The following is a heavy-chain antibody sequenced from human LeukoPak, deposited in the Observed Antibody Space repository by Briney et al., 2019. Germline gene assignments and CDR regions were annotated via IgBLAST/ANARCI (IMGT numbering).Heavy chain of an antibody. CDR1: GYTFTGYY. Sequence: PLASVKVSCKASGYTFTGYYMHWVRQAPGQGLEWMGWINPNSGGTNYAQKFQGRVTMTRDTSISTAYMELSRLRSDDTAVYYCARDRTPYYYGSGLFDYWGQGTLVTVSS. CDR2: INPNSGGT. D-gene: IGHD3-10*01. V-gene: IGHV1-2*02. J-gene: IGHJ4*02. CDR3: ARDRTPYYYGSGLFDY.